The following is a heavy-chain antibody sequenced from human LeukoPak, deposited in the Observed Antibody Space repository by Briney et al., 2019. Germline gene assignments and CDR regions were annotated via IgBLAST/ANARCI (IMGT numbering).Heavy chain of an antibody. D-gene: IGHD1-26*01. Sequence: GGSLRLSCAASGFTFSTYWMTWVRQAPGKGLEWVSAISGSGGSTYYADSVKGRFTISRDNSKNTLYLQMNSLRAEDTAVYYCAKARRGSYYVSAPFDYWGQGTLVTVSS. CDR3: AKARRGSYYVSAPFDY. CDR2: ISGSGGST. V-gene: IGHV3-23*01. CDR1: GFTFSTYW. J-gene: IGHJ4*02.